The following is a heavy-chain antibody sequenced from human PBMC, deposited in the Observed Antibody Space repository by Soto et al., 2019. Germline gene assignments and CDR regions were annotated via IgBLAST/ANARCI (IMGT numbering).Heavy chain of an antibody. J-gene: IGHJ4*02. Sequence: SETLSLTCTVSGGSISSYYWSWIRQPPGKGLKRIGYIYYSGSTNYNPSHKSRDNISVDTSRNQFSLKLSSVTAADTAVYFCARGSSLYYYDSSGYYFDYWGQGTLVTVSS. V-gene: IGHV4-59*01. CDR3: ARGSSLYYYDSSGYYFDY. CDR2: IYYSGST. D-gene: IGHD3-22*01. CDR1: GGSISSYY.